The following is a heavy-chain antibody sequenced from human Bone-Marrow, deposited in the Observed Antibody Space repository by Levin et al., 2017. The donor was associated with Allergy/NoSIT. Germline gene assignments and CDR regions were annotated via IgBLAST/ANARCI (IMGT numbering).Heavy chain of an antibody. CDR3: ARDSATYYYGSGSPGPLGD. Sequence: SVKVSCKASGGTFSSYAISWVRQAPGQGLEWMGGIIPIFGTANYAQKFQGRVTITADKSTSTAYMELSSLRSEDTAVYYCARDSATYYYGSGSPGPLGDWGQGTLVTVSS. CDR1: GGTFSSYA. CDR2: IIPIFGTA. J-gene: IGHJ4*02. V-gene: IGHV1-69*06. D-gene: IGHD3-10*01.